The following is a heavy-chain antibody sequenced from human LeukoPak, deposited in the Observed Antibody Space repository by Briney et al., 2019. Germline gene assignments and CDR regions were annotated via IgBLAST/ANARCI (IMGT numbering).Heavy chain of an antibody. CDR3: ARDFKYCTGGVCYFTAVADY. CDR1: GFMFPDYG. Sequence: GGSLRLSCAASGFMFPDYGMNWVRQVPGKGLEWVSGINWDASSTNHADSVKGRFTISRDNAKNSLYLQMNTLRAEDTALYYCARDFKYCTGGVCYFTAVADYWGQGTQVTVSS. D-gene: IGHD2-8*02. CDR2: INWDASST. J-gene: IGHJ4*02. V-gene: IGHV3-20*04.